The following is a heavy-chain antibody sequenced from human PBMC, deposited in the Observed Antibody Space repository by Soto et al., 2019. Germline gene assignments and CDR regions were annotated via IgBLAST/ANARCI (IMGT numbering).Heavy chain of an antibody. D-gene: IGHD6-19*01. V-gene: IGHV4-39*01. Sequence: SETLSLTCTVSGCSISSSIYYWGWIRQPPGKGLEWIGSIYYSGSTYYNPSLKSRVTISVDTSKNQFSLKLSSVTAADTAVYYCARMSANPIAVAGTRQFDYWGQGTLVTVSS. CDR2: IYYSGST. CDR3: ARMSANPIAVAGTRQFDY. CDR1: GCSISSSIYY. J-gene: IGHJ4*02.